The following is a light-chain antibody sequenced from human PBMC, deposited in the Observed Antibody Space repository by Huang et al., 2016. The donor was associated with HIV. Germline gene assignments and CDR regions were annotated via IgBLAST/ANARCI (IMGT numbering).Light chain of an antibody. CDR2: AAS. CDR3: LQHHAYPRT. V-gene: IGKV1-17*03. J-gene: IGKJ1*01. Sequence: DIQLTQSPSAMSASVGDKVTITCRASQAISNYLVWFQQKPGRAPKRLIDAASSLQSGVPSRFSGSGYGTKFTLTINSLQPEDFATYYCLQHHAYPRTFGPGTKVEVK. CDR1: QAISNY.